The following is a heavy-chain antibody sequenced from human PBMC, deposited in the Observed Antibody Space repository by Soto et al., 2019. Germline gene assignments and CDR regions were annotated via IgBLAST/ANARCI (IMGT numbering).Heavy chain of an antibody. J-gene: IGHJ4*02. Sequence: EVQLVESGGGLVKPGGSLRLSCAASGFSFSNVWMSWVRQAPGKGLEWVGRIKSKTAGGTTDYAAPVKGRFTISRDDSKTTLDLPMNCLKTGDTGVYYCSFQESTTVSMFEYWGQGTLVPVSS. CDR3: SFQESTTVSMFEY. V-gene: IGHV3-15*01. D-gene: IGHD4-17*01. CDR1: GFSFSNVW. CDR2: IKSKTAGGTT.